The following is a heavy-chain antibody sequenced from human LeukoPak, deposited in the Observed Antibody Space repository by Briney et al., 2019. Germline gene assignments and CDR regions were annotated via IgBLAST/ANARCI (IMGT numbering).Heavy chain of an antibody. CDR3: AKSHAVEQRGYVDY. J-gene: IGHJ4*02. CDR1: ALTFTTYS. Sequence: PGRSLRLSSAASALTFTTYSMSCVRQAPGNVLEWLSTVSDSVAHTNYTDSVKGRFAISRDNSRNTVYLRMNSLSAEDTAVYYCAKSHAVEQRGYVDYWGQGTLVTVSS. CDR2: VSDSVAHT. V-gene: IGHV3-23*01. D-gene: IGHD1/OR15-1a*01.